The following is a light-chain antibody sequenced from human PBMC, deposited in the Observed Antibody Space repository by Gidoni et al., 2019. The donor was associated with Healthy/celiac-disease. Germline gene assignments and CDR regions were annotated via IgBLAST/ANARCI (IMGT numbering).Light chain of an antibody. Sequence: EIVMTQSPATLSVSPGERATLSCRASQSVSSNLAWYQKKPGQAPRLLIYGASTRATGIPARFSGSGSGTECTLTISSLQSEDFAVYYCQQYNNWPPTFGQGTKVEIK. J-gene: IGKJ1*01. CDR1: QSVSSN. CDR3: QQYNNWPPT. CDR2: GAS. V-gene: IGKV3-15*01.